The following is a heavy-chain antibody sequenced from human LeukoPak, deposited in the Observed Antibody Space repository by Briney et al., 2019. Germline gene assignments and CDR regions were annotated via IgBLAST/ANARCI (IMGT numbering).Heavy chain of an antibody. Sequence: PGGSLRLSCAASGFTYSSYSMNWVRQAPGKGLEWVASISSSSSYIYYADSVKGRFTISRDNAKNSLYLQMNSLRAEDTAVYYCVGGSHSFFDYWGQGTLVTVSS. CDR1: GFTYSSYS. V-gene: IGHV3-21*01. J-gene: IGHJ4*02. CDR3: VGGSHSFFDY. D-gene: IGHD1-26*01. CDR2: ISSSSSYI.